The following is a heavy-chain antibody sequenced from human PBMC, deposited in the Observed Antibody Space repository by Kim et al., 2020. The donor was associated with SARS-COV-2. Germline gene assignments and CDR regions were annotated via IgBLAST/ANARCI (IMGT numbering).Heavy chain of an antibody. J-gene: IGHJ5*02. Sequence: SHAQKFPGSVTMTRDTSTSPVYMELSSLGSEDTAVYYCARQWLGTGWFDPWGQGTLVTVSS. CDR3: ARQWLGTGWFDP. D-gene: IGHD6-19*01. V-gene: IGHV1-46*01.